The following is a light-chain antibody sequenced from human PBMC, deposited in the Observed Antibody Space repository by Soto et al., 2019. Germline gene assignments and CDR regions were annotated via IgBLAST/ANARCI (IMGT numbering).Light chain of an antibody. CDR1: QSVGTY. Sequence: IVLTQSPATLSLSPGERVTLSCRASQSVGTYLAWYQQKPGQAPRLLIHDASNRATGIPARFSGSGSGTDFTLTISSLEPEDFAVYYCQQRSNRPLTFGGGTKVDI. CDR3: QQRSNRPLT. J-gene: IGKJ4*01. V-gene: IGKV3-11*01. CDR2: DAS.